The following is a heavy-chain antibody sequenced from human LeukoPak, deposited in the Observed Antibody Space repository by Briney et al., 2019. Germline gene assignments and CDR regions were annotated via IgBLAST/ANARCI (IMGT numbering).Heavy chain of an antibody. J-gene: IGHJ6*03. D-gene: IGHD3-10*02. CDR2: ISHSGST. Sequence: WETLSLTCTVSGGSISSSNYYWGWIRQPPGKGLEWIGYISHSGSTYYNPSLKSRVTISVDPSKNQFSLKLSSVTAAHTAVYYCARAMFVKPHYYFHRDVGGKRTTVTISS. V-gene: IGHV4-39*07. CDR1: GGSISSSNYY. CDR3: ARAMFVKPHYYFHRDV.